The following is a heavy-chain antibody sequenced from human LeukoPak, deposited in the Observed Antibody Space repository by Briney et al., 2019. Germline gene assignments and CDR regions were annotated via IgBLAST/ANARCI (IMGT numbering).Heavy chain of an antibody. D-gene: IGHD2-2*01. Sequence: SGGSLRPSCTASGFTFGDYAMSWVRQAPGKGLEWVGFIRSKAYGGTTEYAASVKGRFTISRDDSKSIAYLQMNSLKTEDTAVYYCTRDPNIVVVPAAPHYFDYWGQGTLVTVSS. V-gene: IGHV3-49*04. J-gene: IGHJ4*02. CDR2: IRSKAYGGTT. CDR3: TRDPNIVVVPAAPHYFDY. CDR1: GFTFGDYA.